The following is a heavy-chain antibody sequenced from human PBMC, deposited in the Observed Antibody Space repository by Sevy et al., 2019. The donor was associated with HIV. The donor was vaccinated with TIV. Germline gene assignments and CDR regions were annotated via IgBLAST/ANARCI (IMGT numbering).Heavy chain of an antibody. D-gene: IGHD5-18*01. CDR1: GDSVSSGSYR. V-gene: IGHV4-61*01. J-gene: IGHJ6*02. CDR2: MYYYGNT. CDR3: ARRRTALVAGHYYGLDV. Sequence: SETLSLTCTVSGDSVSSGSYRWIWIRQPPGKGLEWIGYMYYYGNTNLNPSLRSRVTMSVDTSENQFSLKLSSVTAADTAVYYCARRRTALVAGHYYGLDVWGQGTTVTVSS.